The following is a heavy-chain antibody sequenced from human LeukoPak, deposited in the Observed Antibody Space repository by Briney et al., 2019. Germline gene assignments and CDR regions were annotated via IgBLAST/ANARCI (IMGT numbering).Heavy chain of an antibody. CDR3: ARGSPYYDSSGYYLFDY. V-gene: IGHV3-13*01. CDR1: GFTFSSYD. Sequence: PGGSLRLSCAASGFTFSSYDMHWVRQATGKGLEWVSAIGTAGDTYYPGSVKGRFTISRENAKNSLYLQMNSLRAGDTAVYFCARGSPYYDSSGYYLFDYWGQGTLVTVSS. D-gene: IGHD3-22*01. CDR2: IGTAGDT. J-gene: IGHJ4*02.